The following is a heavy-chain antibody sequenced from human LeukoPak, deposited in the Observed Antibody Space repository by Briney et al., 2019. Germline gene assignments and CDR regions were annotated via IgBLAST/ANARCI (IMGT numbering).Heavy chain of an antibody. V-gene: IGHV1-46*01. J-gene: IGHJ3*02. Sequence: ASVKVSCKASGYTFTSYYMHWVRQATGQGLEWMGIINPSGGSASYAQKFQGRVTMTRDTSTSTVYMELSSLRSEDTAVYYCARDKGIVVVPAAVDAFDIWGQGTMVTVSS. D-gene: IGHD2-2*01. CDR2: INPSGGSA. CDR1: GYTFTSYY. CDR3: ARDKGIVVVPAAVDAFDI.